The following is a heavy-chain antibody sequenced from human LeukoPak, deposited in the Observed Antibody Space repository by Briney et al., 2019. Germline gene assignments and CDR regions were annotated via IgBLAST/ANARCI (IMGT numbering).Heavy chain of an antibody. CDR1: GFTVSTNC. CDR3: ARDLGYSAYATVRGYTFDI. Sequence: GGSLRLSCAASGFTVSTNCMSWVRQAPGKGLEWVSIFYSGGSTYYADSVKGRFTISRDNSKNTLSLQMNSLRAEDTAVYYCARDLGYSAYATVRGYTFDIWGQGTMVTVSS. CDR2: FYSGGST. J-gene: IGHJ3*02. D-gene: IGHD5-12*01. V-gene: IGHV3-66*01.